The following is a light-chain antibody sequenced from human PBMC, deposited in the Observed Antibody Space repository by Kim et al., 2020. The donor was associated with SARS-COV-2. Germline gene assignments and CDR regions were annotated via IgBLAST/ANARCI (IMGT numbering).Light chain of an antibody. Sequence: PPGESATLSCRAGQSVSSYLAWYQQKPGQAPRLLIYDASNRATGIPARFSGSGSGTDFTLTISSLEPEDFAVYYCQQRSNWPPWTFGQGTKVDIK. J-gene: IGKJ1*01. CDR1: QSVSSY. V-gene: IGKV3-11*01. CDR2: DAS. CDR3: QQRSNWPPWT.